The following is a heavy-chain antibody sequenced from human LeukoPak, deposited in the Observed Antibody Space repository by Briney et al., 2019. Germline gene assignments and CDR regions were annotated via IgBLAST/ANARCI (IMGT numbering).Heavy chain of an antibody. J-gene: IGHJ4*02. CDR2: INPNSGGT. V-gene: IGHV1-2*02. D-gene: IGHD4-17*01. CDR1: GYTFTGYY. CDR3: ARADYGDIDPHFDY. Sequence: ASVKVSCKASGYTFTGYYMHWVRQAPGQGLEWMGWINPNSGGTNYAQKFQGRVTMTRDTSISTAYMELSRLRSDDTAVYYCARADYGDIDPHFDYWGQGTLVTVSS.